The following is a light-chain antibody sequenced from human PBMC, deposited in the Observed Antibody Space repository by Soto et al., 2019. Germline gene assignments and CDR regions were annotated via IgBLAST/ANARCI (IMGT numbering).Light chain of an antibody. J-gene: IGKJ5*01. CDR1: EGIVNY. Sequence: IQLTQSPSSLSASVGDRVTITCRASEGIVNYLAWYQQQPGKAPKLLIYVASTLQGGVPSRVTGSGSGTDFTLTISSLQPEDFATYHCQQLFRYPLAFGQGTRLEMK. CDR2: VAS. CDR3: QQLFRYPLA. V-gene: IGKV1-9*01.